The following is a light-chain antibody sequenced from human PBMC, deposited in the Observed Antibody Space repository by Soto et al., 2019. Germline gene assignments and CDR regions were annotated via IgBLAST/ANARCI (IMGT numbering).Light chain of an antibody. Sequence: EIVLTQSPGTLSLSPGERATLSCRASQSVSSSSLAWYQQKPGQATRLLIYGASSRATGIPDRFSGSGSGTDFTLTISSLEPEDFAVYYCQQYGSSPPRTFGQGTKVELK. CDR2: GAS. CDR1: QSVSSSS. V-gene: IGKV3-20*01. J-gene: IGKJ1*01. CDR3: QQYGSSPPRT.